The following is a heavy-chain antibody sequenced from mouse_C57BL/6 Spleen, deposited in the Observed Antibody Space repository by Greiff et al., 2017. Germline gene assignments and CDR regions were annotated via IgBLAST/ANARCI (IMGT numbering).Heavy chain of an antibody. CDR2: IYPGSGNT. D-gene: IGHD2-2*01. CDR3: ARSHYGYHFAY. Sequence: QVQLQQSGAELVRPGASVKLSCKASGYTFTDYYINWVQQRPGQGLEWIARIYPGSGNTYYNEKFKGKATLTAEKSSSTAYMQLSSLTSEDSAVYFCARSHYGYHFAYWGQGTLVTVSA. J-gene: IGHJ3*01. CDR1: GYTFTDYY. V-gene: IGHV1-76*01.